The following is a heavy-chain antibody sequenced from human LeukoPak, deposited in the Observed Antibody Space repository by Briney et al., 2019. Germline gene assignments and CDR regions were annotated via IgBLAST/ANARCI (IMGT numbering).Heavy chain of an antibody. V-gene: IGHV4-59*01. CDR2: IYYTGNT. J-gene: IGHJ4*02. CDR1: GDSISTYY. Sequence: PSETLSLTCTVSGDSISTYYWNWIRQPPGKGLEWIGYIYYTGNTNYNPSLRSRVTISIDTSKNQFFLNLTSVTAADTAVYYCATLRSDFGDHYHDYWGQGTLVTVSS. D-gene: IGHD4-17*01. CDR3: ATLRSDFGDHYHDY.